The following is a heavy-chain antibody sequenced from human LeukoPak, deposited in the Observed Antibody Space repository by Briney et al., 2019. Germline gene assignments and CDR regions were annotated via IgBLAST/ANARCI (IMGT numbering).Heavy chain of an antibody. Sequence: GGSLRLSCAASGFTFTNDFMTWVRQAPGKGLEWVSYISSSSSTIYYADSVKGRFTISRDNAKNSLYLQMNSLRAEDTAVYYCARDGGGISLGYWGQGTLVTVSS. V-gene: IGHV3-48*04. CDR3: ARDGGGISLGY. D-gene: IGHD4-23*01. CDR1: GFTFTNDF. CDR2: ISSSSSTI. J-gene: IGHJ4*02.